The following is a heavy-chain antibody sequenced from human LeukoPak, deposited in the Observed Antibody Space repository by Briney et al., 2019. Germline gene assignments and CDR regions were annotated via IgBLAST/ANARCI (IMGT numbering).Heavy chain of an antibody. CDR3: ARHEHIYGLLSYFDY. V-gene: IGHV4-39*01. Sequence: SEPVSLTCTVSGGSISSNRYYWAWIRQPPGKGLEWTASIYFSGDTYYNPSLKSRVTISVDTSENQFSLKLRSVTAADTAVYYCARHEHIYGLLSYFDYWDQATLITVSS. CDR2: IYFSGDT. D-gene: IGHD5-18*01. CDR1: GGSISSNRYY. J-gene: IGHJ4*02.